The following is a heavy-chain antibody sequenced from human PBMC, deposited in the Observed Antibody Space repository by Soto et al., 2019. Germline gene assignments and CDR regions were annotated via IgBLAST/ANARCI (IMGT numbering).Heavy chain of an antibody. CDR1: GGTFNNYP. J-gene: IGHJ6*02. Sequence: SVKVSCKASGGTFNNYPITWVRQTPGQGLEWMGGSIPIFGTANYAQKFQGRVTITVDESTSTAYMELSSLRSEDTAVYYCARGRGYSGDDHYYYFDMDVWGQGTTVTVSS. V-gene: IGHV1-69*13. D-gene: IGHD5-12*01. CDR3: ARGRGYSGDDHYYYFDMDV. CDR2: SIPIFGTA.